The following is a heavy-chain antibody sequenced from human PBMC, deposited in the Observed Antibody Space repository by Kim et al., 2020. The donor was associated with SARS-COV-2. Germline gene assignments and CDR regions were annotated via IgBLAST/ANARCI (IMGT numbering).Heavy chain of an antibody. Sequence: GGSLRLSCAASGFTFNNYVMSWVRQAPGKGLEWVSDISASGGSTYCGDSVKGRFTISRDNSKNTLYLQMNSLRAEDTAVYYCARTLRVMLATSRGAFDIWGQGTMVTVSS. CDR2: ISASGGST. J-gene: IGHJ3*02. CDR1: GFTFNNYV. D-gene: IGHD2-15*01. CDR3: ARTLRVMLATSRGAFDI. V-gene: IGHV3-23*01.